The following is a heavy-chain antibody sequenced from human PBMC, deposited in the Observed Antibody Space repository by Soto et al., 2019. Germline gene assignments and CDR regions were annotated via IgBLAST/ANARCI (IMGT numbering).Heavy chain of an antibody. D-gene: IGHD4-4*01. CDR2: IYYSGST. V-gene: IGHV4-61*01. CDR3: AMATTADDSNWFDP. J-gene: IGHJ5*02. CDR1: GGSVSSGSYY. Sequence: SETLSLTCTVSGGSVSSGSYYWSWIRQPPGKGLEWIGYIYYSGSTNYNPSLKSRVTISVDTSKNQFSLKLSSVTAADTAVYYCAMATTADDSNWFDPWGQGTLVTVSS.